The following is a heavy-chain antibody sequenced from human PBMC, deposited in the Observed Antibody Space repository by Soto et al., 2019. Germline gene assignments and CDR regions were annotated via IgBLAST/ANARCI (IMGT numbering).Heavy chain of an antibody. Sequence: QVQLQQWGAGLLKPSETLSLTCAVYGGSFSGYYWSWIRQPPGKGLEWIGESNHSGSTNYNPSLKGRVTISVDTSKNHFSLKLSSVTAADTAVYYCAGGHRGLRDYIWGSYRPTGFDYWGQGTLVTVSS. D-gene: IGHD3-16*02. V-gene: IGHV4-34*01. CDR3: AGGHRGLRDYIWGSYRPTGFDY. CDR2: SNHSGST. CDR1: GGSFSGYY. J-gene: IGHJ4*02.